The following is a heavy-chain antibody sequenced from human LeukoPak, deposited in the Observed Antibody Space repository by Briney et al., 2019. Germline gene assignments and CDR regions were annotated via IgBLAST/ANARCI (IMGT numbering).Heavy chain of an antibody. Sequence: ASVKVSCKASGYTFTSYGISWVRQAPGQGLEWMGWISAYNGNTNYAQKLQGRVTMTTDTSTSTAYMELRSLRSDDTAVYYCARVWGDIVGATSFDYWGQGTLVTVSS. J-gene: IGHJ4*02. CDR1: GYTFTSYG. CDR3: ARVWGDIVGATSFDY. V-gene: IGHV1-18*01. D-gene: IGHD1-26*01. CDR2: ISAYNGNT.